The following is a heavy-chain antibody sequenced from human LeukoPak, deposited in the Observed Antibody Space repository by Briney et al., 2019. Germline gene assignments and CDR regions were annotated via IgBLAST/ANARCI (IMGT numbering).Heavy chain of an antibody. Sequence: SETQSLTCAVAGYSISSGYYWGWIRPPPGKGLEWIGSIYDSGSTYYNPSLKRRVTISVDTSKNQFSLKLSSVTAADTAVYYCARINSSGWYDFDYWGQGTLVTVSS. CDR1: GYSISSGYY. CDR3: ARINSSGWYDFDY. V-gene: IGHV4-38-2*01. CDR2: IYDSGST. D-gene: IGHD6-19*01. J-gene: IGHJ4*02.